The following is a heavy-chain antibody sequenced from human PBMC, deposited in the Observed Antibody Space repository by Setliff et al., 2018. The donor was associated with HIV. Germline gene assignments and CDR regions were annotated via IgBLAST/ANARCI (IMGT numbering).Heavy chain of an antibody. CDR3: ARDHGSGSYYYFDY. CDR2: IRADGINK. CDR1: GFMFSSHG. D-gene: IGHD3-10*01. V-gene: IGHV3-30*02. J-gene: IGHJ4*02. Sequence: GGSLRLSCVASGFMFSSHGMHWVRQAPGKGLECLAFIRADGINKYHADSVKGRFTISRDNSKNTLYLEMNNLRTEDTAVYYCARDHGSGSYYYFDYWGQGTLVTVSS.